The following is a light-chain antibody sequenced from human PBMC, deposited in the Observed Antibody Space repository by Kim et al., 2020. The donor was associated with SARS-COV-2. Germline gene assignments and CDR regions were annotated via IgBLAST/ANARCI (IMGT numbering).Light chain of an antibody. V-gene: IGLV3-19*01. J-gene: IGLJ2*01. CDR2: GKN. Sequence: AVGQTVRSTCQGDSLRSYYESWYQQKPGQAPVLVIYGKNNRPSGIPERFSGSSSGNTASLTITGAQAEDEADYYCNSRDSSGNHVVFGGGTKLTVL. CDR3: NSRDSSGNHVV. CDR1: SLRSYY.